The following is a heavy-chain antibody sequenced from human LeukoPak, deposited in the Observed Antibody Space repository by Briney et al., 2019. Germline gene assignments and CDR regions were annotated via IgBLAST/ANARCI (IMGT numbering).Heavy chain of an antibody. CDR2: INPSGGST. V-gene: IGHV1-46*01. CDR3: ARGGIVVVPAAIEGYSSSSEPFDY. Sequence: ASVKVSCKASGYTFTSYYMHWVRQAPGQGLEWMGIINPSGGSTSYAQKFQGRVTMTRDTSTGTVYMELSSLRSEDTAVYYCARGGIVVVPAAIEGYSSSSEPFDYWGQGTLVTVSS. CDR1: GYTFTSYY. J-gene: IGHJ4*02. D-gene: IGHD2-2*02.